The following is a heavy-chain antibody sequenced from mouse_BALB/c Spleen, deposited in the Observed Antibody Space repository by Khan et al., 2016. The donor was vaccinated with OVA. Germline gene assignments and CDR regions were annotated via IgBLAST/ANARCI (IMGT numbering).Heavy chain of an antibody. Sequence: QVQLQQPGAELVKPGASVKISCKASGYSFTSYYMYWVKQRPGQGLEWIGGINPSNGGTHFNEKFKSKATLTVDKSSSPANMQLSSMTSEDSAVYYCARSGYGNPFAFWGHGTLVTVSA. J-gene: IGHJ3*01. CDR3: ARSGYGNPFAF. D-gene: IGHD2-1*01. V-gene: IGHV1S81*02. CDR1: GYSFTSYY. CDR2: INPSNGGT.